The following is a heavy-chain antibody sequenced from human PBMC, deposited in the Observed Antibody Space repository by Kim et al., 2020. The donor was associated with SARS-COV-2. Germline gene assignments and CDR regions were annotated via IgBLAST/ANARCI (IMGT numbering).Heavy chain of an antibody. D-gene: IGHD5-12*01. CDR1: GDSISSFY. CDR2: IYYTGST. CDR3: ASHKWPLRSFFES. Sequence: SETLSLTCTVSGDSISSFYWSWIRQSPGTGLEWIGYIYYTGSTNYNPALKSRVTISADTSQNQFSLKLTSVTAADTAMYYCASHKWPLRSFFESWGQGTLVTVPS. V-gene: IGHV4-59*13. J-gene: IGHJ4*02.